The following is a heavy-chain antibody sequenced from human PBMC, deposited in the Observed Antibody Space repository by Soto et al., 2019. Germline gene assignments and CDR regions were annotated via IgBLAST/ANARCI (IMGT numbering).Heavy chain of an antibody. CDR2: ISYDGSKK. J-gene: IGHJ4*02. V-gene: IGHV3-30*18. Sequence: QVQLVESGGGVVQPGRSLRLSCAASGFTFSSYGMHWVRQAPGKGLELMAAISYDGSKKYYADSVKGRFTISRDNSKNTLYLQMDTLRGEDTAVYYCAKEKVSDGYKGYFDYWGQGPLVTVSS. CDR1: GFTFSSYG. CDR3: AKEKVSDGYKGYFDY. D-gene: IGHD5-12*01.